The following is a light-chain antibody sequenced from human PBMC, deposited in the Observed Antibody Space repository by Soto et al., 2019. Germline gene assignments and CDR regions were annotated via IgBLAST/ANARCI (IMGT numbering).Light chain of an antibody. V-gene: IGLV2-14*01. CDR2: EVS. CDR1: SGDVGGYNY. CDR3: SSYTSSSALVL. Sequence: QSVLTQPASVSGSPGQSITISCTGSSGDVGGYNYVSWYQQHPGKAPELMIYEVSNRPSGVSNRFSGSKSGNTASLTISGLQAEDGADYYCSSYTSSSALVLFGGGTQLTVL. J-gene: IGLJ2*01.